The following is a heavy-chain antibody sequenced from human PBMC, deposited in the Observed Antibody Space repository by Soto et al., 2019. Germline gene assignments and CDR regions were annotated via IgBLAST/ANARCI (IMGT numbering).Heavy chain of an antibody. D-gene: IGHD2-21*01. CDR3: GRVVEGATRHTDLDS. CDR1: GVSIHNSHSF. V-gene: IGHV4-39*01. J-gene: IGHJ5*01. Sequence: ETLSLTCTVSGVSIHNSHSFWGWIRQPPGKGLEFIGTVYYSGGAHYNSSLKSRVTITVDTANNQVPLRMRSLTAADTAVYYCGRVVEGATRHTDLDSWGQGTLVTVSS. CDR2: VYYSGGA.